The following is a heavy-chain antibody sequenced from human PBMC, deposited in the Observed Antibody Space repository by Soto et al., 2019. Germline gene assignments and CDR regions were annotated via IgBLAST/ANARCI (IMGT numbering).Heavy chain of an antibody. CDR3: AKNTVEVVASLFDY. D-gene: IGHD5-12*01. J-gene: IGHJ4*02. CDR2: IRDSGGRT. Sequence: EVQLLESGGGLVQPGGSLRLSCAASGFTFSTYAMTWVRQAPGKGLEWVSGIRDSGGRTYYADPVKGRFTISRDNSKNTLYLQMNSLRAEDTAVYYCAKNTVEVVASLFDYWGQGTLVTVSS. V-gene: IGHV3-23*01. CDR1: GFTFSTYA.